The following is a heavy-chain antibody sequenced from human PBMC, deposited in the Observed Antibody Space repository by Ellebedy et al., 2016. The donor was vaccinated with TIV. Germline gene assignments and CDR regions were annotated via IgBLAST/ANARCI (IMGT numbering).Heavy chain of an antibody. CDR3: AKSTVFRGETTYYYYYYMDV. CDR1: GFTFSSYA. V-gene: IGHV3-23*01. J-gene: IGHJ6*03. D-gene: IGHD3-10*01. CDR2: ISGSGGST. Sequence: GESLKISCAASGFTFSSYAMNWVRQAPGKGLEWVSTISGSGGSTYYADSVKGRFTISRDNSKNTLSLQMNSLRAEDTAIYYCAKSTVFRGETTYYYYYYMDVWGKGTTVTVSS.